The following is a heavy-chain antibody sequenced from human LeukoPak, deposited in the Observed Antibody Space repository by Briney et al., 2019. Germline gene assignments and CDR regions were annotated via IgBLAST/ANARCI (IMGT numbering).Heavy chain of an antibody. V-gene: IGHV3-23*01. D-gene: IGHD2-2*01. CDR2: ISGSGGST. J-gene: IGHJ3*02. CDR1: GFTFSSYA. Sequence: PGGSLRLSCAASGFTFSSYAMSWVRQAPGKGLEWVSAISGSGGSTYYADSVKGRFTISRDNSKNTLSLQMNSLKPEDTAVYYCVRDLCRRSSCYYGAFDIWGQGTAVTVSS. CDR3: VRDLCRRSSCYYGAFDI.